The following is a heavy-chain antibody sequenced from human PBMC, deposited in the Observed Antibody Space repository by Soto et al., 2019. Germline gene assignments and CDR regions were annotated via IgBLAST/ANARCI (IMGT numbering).Heavy chain of an antibody. D-gene: IGHD3-10*01. CDR2: ISGAGAST. V-gene: IGHV3-23*01. J-gene: IGHJ5*02. CDR1: GFTFSSFP. Sequence: EVQLLESGGGLVQPGGSVRLSCVGSGFTFSSFPMTWVRQAPGKGLEWVSGISGAGASTYYADSVKGRFTISRDNSKNTLYLQMNSLRGEDTAVYYCVRSYGSGVVSWGQGTLVTVSS. CDR3: VRSYGSGVVS.